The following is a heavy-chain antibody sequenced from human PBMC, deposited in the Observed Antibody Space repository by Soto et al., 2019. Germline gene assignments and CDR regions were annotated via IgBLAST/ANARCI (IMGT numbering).Heavy chain of an antibody. V-gene: IGHV3-7*01. J-gene: IGHJ4*02. D-gene: IGHD1-26*01. CDR2: IKQDGSEK. CDR1: GFTFSSYW. CDR3: AKEGGLSGSYYISSSYYFDY. Sequence: PGGSLRLSCAASGFTFSSYWMSWVRQAPGKGLEWVANIKQDGSEKYYVDSVRGRFTTSRDNAKNSLYLQMNSLRAEDTSVYYCAKEGGLSGSYYISSSYYFDYWGQGTLVTVSS.